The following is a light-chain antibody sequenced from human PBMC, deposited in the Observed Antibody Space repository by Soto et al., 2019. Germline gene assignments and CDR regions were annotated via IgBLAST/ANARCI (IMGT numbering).Light chain of an antibody. V-gene: IGKV1-39*01. CDR1: QSISSS. CDR3: QQSFNLPRT. Sequence: DIEMTQSPSSLSASVVETITITCRASQSISSSLNWFQHSPGQPPQLLLFAASNLHAGVPPRFSGSGSGTSFSLTIRSLQPEDFATYYCQQSFNLPRTFGPGTKVDIK. CDR2: AAS. J-gene: IGKJ1*01.